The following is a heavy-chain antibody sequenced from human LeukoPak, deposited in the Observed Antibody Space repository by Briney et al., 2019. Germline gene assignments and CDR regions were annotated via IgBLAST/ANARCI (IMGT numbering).Heavy chain of an antibody. Sequence: PGGSLRLSCAASGFTFSSCSMNWVRQAPGKGLEWVSSISSSSSYIYYADSVKGRFTISRDNAKNSLYLQMNSLRAEDTAVYYCARSSPHCSSTSCYNDAFDIWGQGTMVTVSS. D-gene: IGHD2-2*02. CDR2: ISSSSSYI. CDR3: ARSSPHCSSTSCYNDAFDI. V-gene: IGHV3-21*01. CDR1: GFTFSSCS. J-gene: IGHJ3*02.